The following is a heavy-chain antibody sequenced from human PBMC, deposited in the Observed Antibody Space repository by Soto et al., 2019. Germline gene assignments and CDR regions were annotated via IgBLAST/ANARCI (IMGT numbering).Heavy chain of an antibody. CDR1: GFTFSSYR. Sequence: EVQLVESGGGLVKPGGSLRLSCAASGFTFSSYRMNWVRQAPGKGLEWVSSISSSSSYIYYADSVKGRFTISRDNAKNSLYLQMNSLRAEDTAVYYCARDQYGSWSPAHAFDIWGQGTMVTVSS. CDR2: ISSSSSYI. V-gene: IGHV3-21*01. J-gene: IGHJ3*02. CDR3: ARDQYGSWSPAHAFDI. D-gene: IGHD3-10*01.